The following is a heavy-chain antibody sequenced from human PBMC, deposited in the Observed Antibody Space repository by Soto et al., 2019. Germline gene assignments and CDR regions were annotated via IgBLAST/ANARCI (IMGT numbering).Heavy chain of an antibody. J-gene: IGHJ6*02. CDR2: INSGGVNK. V-gene: IGHV3-23*01. D-gene: IGHD3-22*01. CDR1: GFTFSTYT. Sequence: GGSLRLSCSASGFTFSTYTMNWVRLAPGKGLEWVSGINSGGVNKYYADSVKGRFTISRDNSKNTLYLQMNSLRHEDTAVYYCARKNTYYYDSSGRMDVWGQGTTVTVSS. CDR3: ARKNTYYYDSSGRMDV.